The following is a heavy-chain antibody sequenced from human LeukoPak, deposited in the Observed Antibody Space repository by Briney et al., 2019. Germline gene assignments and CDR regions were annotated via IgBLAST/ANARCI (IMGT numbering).Heavy chain of an antibody. Sequence: ASVKVSCKASGYTFTSYDINWVRQATGQGLEGMGWMNPNSGNTGYAQKFQGRVTMTRNTSITTAYMELSSLRSEDTAVYYCAGWCSSTSCYKNNFDYWGQGTLVTVSS. CDR3: AGWCSSTSCYKNNFDY. CDR2: MNPNSGNT. CDR1: GYTFTSYD. J-gene: IGHJ4*02. D-gene: IGHD2-2*02. V-gene: IGHV1-8*01.